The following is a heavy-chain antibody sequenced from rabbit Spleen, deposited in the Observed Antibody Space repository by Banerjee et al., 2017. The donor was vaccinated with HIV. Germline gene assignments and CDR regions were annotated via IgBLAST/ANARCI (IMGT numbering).Heavy chain of an antibody. D-gene: IGHD5-1*01. CDR3: TRKYVNAFDP. J-gene: IGHJ2*01. CDR2: LDTSDGDI. V-gene: IGHV1S45*01. Sequence: LEESGGGLAKPGGTLTLTSTASGFPFSGNWICWVRQAPGKGLEWIACLDTSDGDIDYANWPKCRFTISKTSSTTVTLQMTSLTAADTAAYFGTRKYVNAFDPWGPGTLVTVS. CDR1: GFPFSGNW.